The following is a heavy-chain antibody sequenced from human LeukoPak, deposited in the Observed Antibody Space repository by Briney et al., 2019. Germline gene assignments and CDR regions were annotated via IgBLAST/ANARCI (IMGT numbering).Heavy chain of an antibody. V-gene: IGHV4-39*01. CDR2: IYYSGST. Sequence: PSETLSLTCTVSGGSISSSSYYWGWIRQPPGKGLDWIGSIYYSGSTYYNPSLKSRVTISVDTSKNQFSLKLSSVTAADTAVYYCALGLLLDYWGQGTLVTVSS. CDR1: GGSISSSSYY. D-gene: IGHD3-22*01. J-gene: IGHJ4*02. CDR3: ALGLLLDY.